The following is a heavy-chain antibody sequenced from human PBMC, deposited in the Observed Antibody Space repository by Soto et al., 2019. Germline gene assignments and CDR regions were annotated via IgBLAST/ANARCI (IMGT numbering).Heavy chain of an antibody. J-gene: IGHJ6*02. V-gene: IGHV3-23*01. CDR2: ISGSGGST. Sequence: QLGGSLRLSCAASGFTFSSYAMSWVRQAPGKGLEWVSAISGSGGSTYYADSVKGRFTISRDNSKNTLYLQMNSLRAEDTAVYYCAKDHGSSSGHYYYYGMDVWGQGTTVTVSS. CDR1: GFTFSSYA. D-gene: IGHD6-6*01. CDR3: AKDHGSSSGHYYYYGMDV.